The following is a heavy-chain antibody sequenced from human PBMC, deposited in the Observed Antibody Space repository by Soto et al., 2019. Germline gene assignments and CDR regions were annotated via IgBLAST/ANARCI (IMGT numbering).Heavy chain of an antibody. Sequence: QVQLVESGGGVVQPGRSLRLSCAASGFTFSHYAMHWVRQAPGKGLEWVALVSHDGNNKYYADSVKGRFTISRDDSKNTLYLQMNSLRAQDTAVFYCARDLGDYPSRADAFEIWGQGTVVTVSS. CDR1: GFTFSHYA. CDR3: ARDLGDYPSRADAFEI. V-gene: IGHV3-30-3*01. J-gene: IGHJ3*02. CDR2: VSHDGNNK. D-gene: IGHD4-17*01.